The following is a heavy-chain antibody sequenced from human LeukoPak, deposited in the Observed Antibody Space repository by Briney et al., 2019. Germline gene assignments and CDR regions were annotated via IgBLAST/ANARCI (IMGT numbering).Heavy chain of an antibody. D-gene: IGHD6-19*01. CDR3: ARDAELGIAVAGTDY. CDR1: GFTFSSYS. Sequence: PGGSLRLSCAASGFTFSSYSMNWVRQAPGKGLEWVSSISSSSSYIYYADSVKGRFTISRDNAKNSLYLQMNSLRAEDTAVYYCARDAELGIAVAGTDYWGQGTLVTVSS. J-gene: IGHJ4*02. V-gene: IGHV3-21*01. CDR2: ISSSSSYI.